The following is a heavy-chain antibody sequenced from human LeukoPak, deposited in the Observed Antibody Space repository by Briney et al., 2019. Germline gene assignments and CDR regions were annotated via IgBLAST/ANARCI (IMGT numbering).Heavy chain of an antibody. D-gene: IGHD3-3*01. J-gene: IGHJ4*02. Sequence: SETLSLTCAVHGGSFSGYYWSWIRQPPGKGLEWIGSIYYSGSTYYNPSLKSRVTISVDTSKNQFSLKLSSVTAADTAVYYCARRQFRTYYDFWSGDSYYFDYWGQGTLVTVSS. V-gene: IGHV4-34*01. CDR1: GGSFSGYY. CDR2: IYYSGST. CDR3: ARRQFRTYYDFWSGDSYYFDY.